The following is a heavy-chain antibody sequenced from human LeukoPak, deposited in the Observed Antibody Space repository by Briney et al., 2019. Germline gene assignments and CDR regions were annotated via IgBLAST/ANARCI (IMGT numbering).Heavy chain of an antibody. CDR1: GFTFDDYA. CDR3: ARESIAVAGTDY. V-gene: IGHV3-9*01. Sequence: SGGSLRLSCVASGFTFDDYAMHWVRLPPGKGLEWVARIGWNSVRVDYADSVKGRFTIARDNAKNSLYLQMNSLRAEDTAVYYCARESIAVAGTDYWGQGTLVTVSS. D-gene: IGHD6-19*01. CDR2: IGWNSVRV. J-gene: IGHJ4*02.